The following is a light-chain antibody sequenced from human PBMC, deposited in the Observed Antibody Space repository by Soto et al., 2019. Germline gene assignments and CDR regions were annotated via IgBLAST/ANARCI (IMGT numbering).Light chain of an antibody. CDR2: TVT. V-gene: IGLV2-11*01. Sequence: SALTQPRSVSGSPGQSVTISCTGTSGDVGGYNYVSWYQQHPGKAPNLMIYTVTDRPLGVPDRFSGSKSGNTASLTISGLQAEDEADYYCCSYAGSFTWVFGGGTKVTVL. CDR3: CSYAGSFTWV. J-gene: IGLJ3*02. CDR1: SGDVGGYNY.